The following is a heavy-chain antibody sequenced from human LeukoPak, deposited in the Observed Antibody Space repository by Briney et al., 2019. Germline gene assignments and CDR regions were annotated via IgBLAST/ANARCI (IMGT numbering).Heavy chain of an antibody. Sequence: GESLNISRKDSEYSFTSYWIGWVRQMPGKGLEWIGIIYPSDSDTRNSPSFQGQVTIPADKSISTAYLQWSSLKASDTAMYYCARIRDGYNPYYFDYWGQGTLVTVSS. CDR3: ARIRDGYNPYYFDY. D-gene: IGHD5-24*01. J-gene: IGHJ4*02. CDR1: EYSFTSYW. CDR2: IYPSDSDT. V-gene: IGHV5-51*01.